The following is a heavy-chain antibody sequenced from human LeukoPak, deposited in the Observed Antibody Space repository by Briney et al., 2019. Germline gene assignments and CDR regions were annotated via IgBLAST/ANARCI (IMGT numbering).Heavy chain of an antibody. J-gene: IGHJ6*02. Sequence: SETLSLTCSVSGGSISGYYWTWIRQPPGQTLEWIGYIYSSGSINYNPSLQSRVTMSVDTSVNQFSLRLSSVTAADTAVYYCARHGGPADTQGGYYYYGMDVWGQGTTVTVSS. CDR2: IYSSGSI. D-gene: IGHD2-15*01. V-gene: IGHV4-4*09. CDR3: ARHGGPADTQGGYYYYGMDV. CDR1: GGSISGYY.